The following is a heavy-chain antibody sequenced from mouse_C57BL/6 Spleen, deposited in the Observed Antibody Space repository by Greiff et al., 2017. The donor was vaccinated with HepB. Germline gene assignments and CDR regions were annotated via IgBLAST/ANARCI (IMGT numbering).Heavy chain of an antibody. CDR3: ARQFTTVVATNYFDY. CDR1: GFTFSSYG. J-gene: IGHJ2*01. Sequence: EVKLVESGGDLVKPGGSLKLSCAASGFTFSSYGMSWVRQTPDKRLEWVATISSGGSYTYYPDSVKGRFTISRDNAKNTLYLQMSSLKSEDTAMYYCARQFTTVVATNYFDYWGQGTTLTVSS. CDR2: ISSGGSYT. V-gene: IGHV5-6*01. D-gene: IGHD1-1*01.